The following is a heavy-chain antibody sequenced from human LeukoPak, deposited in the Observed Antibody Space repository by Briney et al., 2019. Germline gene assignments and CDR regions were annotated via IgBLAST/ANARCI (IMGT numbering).Heavy chain of an antibody. CDR1: GYTFTSYD. V-gene: IGHV1-8*01. Sequence: EASVEVSCKASGYTFTSYDINWVRQATGQGLEWMGWMNPNSGNTGYAQKFQGRVTMTRNTSISTAYMELSSLRSEDTAVYYCARGGGDYDFWSGYYYFDYWGQGTLVTVSS. CDR3: ARGGGDYDFWSGYYYFDY. CDR2: MNPNSGNT. J-gene: IGHJ4*02. D-gene: IGHD3-3*01.